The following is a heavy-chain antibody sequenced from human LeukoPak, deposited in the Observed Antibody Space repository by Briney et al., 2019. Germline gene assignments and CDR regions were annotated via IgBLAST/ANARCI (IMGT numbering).Heavy chain of an antibody. CDR3: ARTGATRRYHYYYMDI. J-gene: IGHJ6*03. D-gene: IGHD1-7*01. CDR2: IYPGDSDT. V-gene: IGHV5-51*01. Sequence: GESLKISCKGSGYSFISYWIGWVRQMPGKGLEWMGIIYPGDSDTIYSPSFQGQVTISAGKSITTSYLQWRSLKPSDTAVYYCARTGATRRYHYYYMDIWGKGTTVTVSS. CDR1: GYSFISYW.